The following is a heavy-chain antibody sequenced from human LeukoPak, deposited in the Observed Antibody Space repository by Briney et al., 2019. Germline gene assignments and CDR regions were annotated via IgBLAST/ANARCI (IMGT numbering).Heavy chain of an antibody. Sequence: SDTLSLTCTVSGGSISSYYWSWIRQPPGKGLEWIGYVYYSRSTNYNPSLRHRVTITIDNYKNQFALKVSSFSTPDTAVYYFPGDSFVGTIGLFDYWGQGNLVTVSS. CDR3: PGDSFVGTIGLFDY. V-gene: IGHV4-59*07. D-gene: IGHD1-26*01. CDR2: VYYSRST. CDR1: GGSISSYY. J-gene: IGHJ4*02.